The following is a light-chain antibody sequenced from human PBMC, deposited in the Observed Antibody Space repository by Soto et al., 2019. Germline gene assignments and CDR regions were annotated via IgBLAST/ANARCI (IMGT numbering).Light chain of an antibody. CDR2: GAS. J-gene: IGKJ2*01. CDR1: QSVSSN. V-gene: IGKV3-15*01. CDR3: QQYNNRPYT. Sequence: EIVMTQSPDTLSVSPGERATLSCRASQSVSSNLAWYQQKPGQAPRLLIFGASTRATGIPARFSGSGSGTEFTHTISSLQSEDFAVYHCQQYNNRPYTFGQGTTLESK.